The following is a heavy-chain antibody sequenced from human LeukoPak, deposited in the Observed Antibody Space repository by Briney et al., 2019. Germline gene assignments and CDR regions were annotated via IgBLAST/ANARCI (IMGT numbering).Heavy chain of an antibody. V-gene: IGHV4-34*01. J-gene: IGHJ4*02. CDR3: ARGPGSYSFDY. CDR2: INHSGST. CDR1: GGSFSGYY. Sequence: PSETLSLTCAVYGGSFSGYYWSWIRQPPGKGLEWIGEINHSGSTNYNPSLKSRVTISVDTSKNQFSLKLSSVTAADTAVYYCARGPGSYSFDYWAREPWSPSPQ. D-gene: IGHD1-26*01.